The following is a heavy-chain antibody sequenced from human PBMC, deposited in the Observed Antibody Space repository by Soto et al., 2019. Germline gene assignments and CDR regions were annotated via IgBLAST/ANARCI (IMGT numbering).Heavy chain of an antibody. CDR1: GGSVNSVYYY. J-gene: IGHJ4*02. CDR3: AREFSNSPEAFDS. D-gene: IGHD6-6*01. V-gene: IGHV4-61*03. CDR2: IYYTGNT. Sequence: SETLSLTCTVSGGSVNSVYYYWSWIRQPPGRGLEWIGYIYYTGNTNYNPSLKSRVTISVDTSRNHFSLKLSSVTAADTAVYYCAREFSNSPEAFDSWGQGSLVTVSS.